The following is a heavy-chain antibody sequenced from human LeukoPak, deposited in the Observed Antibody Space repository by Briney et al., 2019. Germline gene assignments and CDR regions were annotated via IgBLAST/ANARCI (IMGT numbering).Heavy chain of an antibody. CDR3: AKRTGLDGFDI. J-gene: IGHJ3*02. CDR2: INAGGGAT. V-gene: IGHV3-23*01. Sequence: PGGSLRLSCAASGFTFSSYAMSWVRQAQGKGLEWVSAINAGGGATWYADSVKGRFTASRDNSKNTLFLQMNSLRAEDTAVYYCAKRTGLDGFDIWGQGTMVTVS. CDR1: GFTFSSYA.